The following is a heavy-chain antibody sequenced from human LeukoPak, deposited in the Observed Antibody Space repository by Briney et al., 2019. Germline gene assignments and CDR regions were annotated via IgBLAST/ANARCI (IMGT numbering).Heavy chain of an antibody. J-gene: IGHJ4*02. V-gene: IGHV7-4-1*02. CDR3: ERVQGYCSTTSCYPHY. CDR1: GYTLTNYA. D-gene: IGHD2-2*01. CDR2: INTNTGNP. Sequence: ASVKVSCKASGYTLTNYALNWVRQAPGQGLEWMGWINTNTGNPTYAQGFTGRFVFSLDTSVNTAYLQISSLKAEDTAIYYCERVQGYCSTTSCYPHYWGQGTLVTVSS.